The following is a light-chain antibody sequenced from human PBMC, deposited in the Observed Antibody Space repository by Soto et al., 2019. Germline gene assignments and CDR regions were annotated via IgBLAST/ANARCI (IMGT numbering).Light chain of an antibody. V-gene: IGLV1-40*01. CDR1: SSNIGAGRD. J-gene: IGLJ1*01. CDR3: LSYDSDISSPSYV. CDR2: GDS. Sequence: QSVLTQPPSVSGAPGQRVTISCTGSSSNIGAGRDVHWYQQLPGTAPKLLIYGDSNRPSGVPDRFSGSKSGASASLAITGLQAEDEAEYHCLSYDSDISSPSYVFGTGTKVTVL.